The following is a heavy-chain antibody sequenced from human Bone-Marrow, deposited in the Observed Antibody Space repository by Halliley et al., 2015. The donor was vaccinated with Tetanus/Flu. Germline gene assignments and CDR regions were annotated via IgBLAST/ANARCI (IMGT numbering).Heavy chain of an antibody. CDR3: ARGSLGSCSSGFCSSPYLDY. CDR1: GDSVSRSLHY. Sequence: TLSLTCTVSGDSVSRSLHYWSWIRQPPGRGLEWIGYLYYSGSTNNNPSLKSRVSMSVDTSKNQFSLKLSSVTAADTAMYYCARGSLGSCSSGFCSSPYLDYWGQGTLVTVSS. D-gene: IGHD2-2*01. CDR2: LYYSGST. V-gene: IGHV4-61*01. J-gene: IGHJ4*02.